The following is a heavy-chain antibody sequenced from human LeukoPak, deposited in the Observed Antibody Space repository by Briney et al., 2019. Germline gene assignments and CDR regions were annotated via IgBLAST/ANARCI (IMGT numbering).Heavy chain of an antibody. CDR2: ICGSGPKT. J-gene: IGHJ4*02. D-gene: IGHD2-15*01. CDR3: AKQLGYCSDGSCYFPY. CDR1: GFTLSSYA. V-gene: IGHV3-23*01. Sequence: GGSLRLSCAASGFTLSSYAMSWVRQAPWKGLEWVATICGSGPKTFYAASVEGRFTISRDNSKSTLCLQMNSLRAEDTAVYYCAKQLGYCSDGSCYFPYWGQGTLVTVSS.